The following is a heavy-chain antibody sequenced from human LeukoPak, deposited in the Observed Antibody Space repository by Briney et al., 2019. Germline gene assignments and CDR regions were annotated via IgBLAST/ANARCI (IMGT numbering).Heavy chain of an antibody. J-gene: IGHJ4*02. CDR3: ARESSWPYFDC. CDR2: IYSGGST. V-gene: IGHV3-53*01. D-gene: IGHD2-15*01. CDR1: GFTVSSKY. Sequence: PGGSLRLSCAASGFTVSSKYMSWVRQAPGKGLEWVSIIYSGGSTYYADSVKGRFTISRGNSKNTLYLQMNSLRAEDTAIYYCARESSWPYFDCWGQGTLVTVSS.